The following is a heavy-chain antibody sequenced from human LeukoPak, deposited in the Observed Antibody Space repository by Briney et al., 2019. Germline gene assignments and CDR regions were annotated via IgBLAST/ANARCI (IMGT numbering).Heavy chain of an antibody. J-gene: IGHJ4*02. V-gene: IGHV3-21*01. CDR3: AREVSEGFDF. CDR2: FGTRSTSI. CDR1: GFTFSGYG. D-gene: IGHD3-22*01. Sequence: GGSLRLSCTASGFTFSGYGMNWIRQAPGKGLEWVSSFGTRSTSIYHAGSVKGRFAISRDNAKNSLYLQMNSLRAEDTALYYCAREVSEGFDFWGQGTLVTVSS.